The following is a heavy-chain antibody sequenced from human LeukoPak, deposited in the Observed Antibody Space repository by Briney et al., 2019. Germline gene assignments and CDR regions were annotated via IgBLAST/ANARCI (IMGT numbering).Heavy chain of an antibody. CDR3: TREGRYSSGPAGED. CDR1: DDSISDYY. J-gene: IGHJ4*02. D-gene: IGHD6-19*01. V-gene: IGHV4-59*01. CDR2: FHNSGTS. Sequence: SETLSLTCTVSDDSISDYYRGWIRQPPGKGLEWIGYFHNSGTSTYNPSLKSRVTISADTSKNQFSLKLNSLTTADTAVYYCTREGRYSSGPAGEDWGQGTLVTVSS.